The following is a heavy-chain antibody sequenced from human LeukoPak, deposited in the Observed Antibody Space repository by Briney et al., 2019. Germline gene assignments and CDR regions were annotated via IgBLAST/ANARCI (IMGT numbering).Heavy chain of an antibody. CDR2: LYNGGGA. Sequence: GGSLRLSRAASGFTVSSNSMTWVRQAPGKGLEWVSILYNGGGANYSDSVKGRFTISIDNSRNTLFLQMNSLRDEDTAVYYCARRDTTGWFHHFDYWGQGTLVTVSS. V-gene: IGHV3-53*01. CDR3: ARRDTTGWFHHFDY. CDR1: GFTVSSNS. J-gene: IGHJ4*02. D-gene: IGHD6-19*01.